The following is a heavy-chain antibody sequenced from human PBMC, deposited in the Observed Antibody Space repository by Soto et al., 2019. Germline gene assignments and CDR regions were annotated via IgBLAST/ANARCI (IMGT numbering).Heavy chain of an antibody. CDR2: ISYDGSNK. V-gene: IGHV3-30-3*01. J-gene: IGHJ6*02. CDR1: GFTFSSYA. D-gene: IGHD1-7*01. Sequence: PGGSLRLSCAASGFTFSSYAMHWFRQAPGKGLEWVAVISYDGSNKYYADSVKGRFTISRDNSKNTLYLQMNSLRAEDTAVYYCAKELELRPDYYSGIDVWGQGTTVTVSS. CDR3: AKELELRPDYYSGIDV.